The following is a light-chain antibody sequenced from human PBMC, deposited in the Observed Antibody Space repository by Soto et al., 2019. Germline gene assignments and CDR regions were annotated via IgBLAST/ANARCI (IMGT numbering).Light chain of an antibody. CDR2: EAF. V-gene: IGKV1D-12*01. J-gene: IGKJ4*01. CDR1: QVIANW. CDR3: LQSSSFPLT. Sequence: DIQMTQSPSSVSASLGDRVTITCRATQVIANWLAWYQQKPGKAPKLLISEAFSLQSGVPSRFSGSGSGTDFTLTISSLQPEDFATYYCLQSSSFPLTFGGGTKVEIK.